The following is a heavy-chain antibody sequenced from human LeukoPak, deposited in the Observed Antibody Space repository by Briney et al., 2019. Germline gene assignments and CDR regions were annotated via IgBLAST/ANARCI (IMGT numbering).Heavy chain of an antibody. CDR3: ARGNSNYVFDY. J-gene: IGHJ4*02. Sequence: SETLSLTCTVSGGSISSGSYYWSWIRQPAGKGLEWIGRIYTSGSTNYNPSLKSRVTIPVDTSKNQFSLKLSSVTAADTAVYYCARGNSNYVFDYWGQGTLVTVSS. CDR2: IYTSGST. D-gene: IGHD4-11*01. V-gene: IGHV4-61*02. CDR1: GGSISSGSYY.